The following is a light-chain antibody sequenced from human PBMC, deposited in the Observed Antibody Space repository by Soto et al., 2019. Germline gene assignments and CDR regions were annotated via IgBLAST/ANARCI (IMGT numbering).Light chain of an antibody. J-gene: IGKJ1*01. Sequence: EIVLTQSPGTLSLSPGERATLSCRASQSVSSNYLAWCQQRPGQAPRLLIYATSNRATGIPARFSGSGSGTDFTLTISRLEPEDFAVYYCQQHVSSPWAFGQGTKVDIK. V-gene: IGKV3-20*01. CDR2: ATS. CDR1: QSVSSNY. CDR3: QQHVSSPWA.